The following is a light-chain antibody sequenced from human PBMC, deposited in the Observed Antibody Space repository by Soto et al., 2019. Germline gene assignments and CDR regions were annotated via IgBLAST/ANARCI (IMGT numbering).Light chain of an antibody. CDR3: QSYDSSLSAL. CDR1: SSNIGAGYD. J-gene: IGLJ3*02. Sequence: QPVLTQPPSVSGAPGQRGTISCTGSSSNIGAGYDVHWYQQLPGTAPKLLIYGNSNRPSGVPDRFSGSKSGTSASLAITGLQAEDEADYYCQSYDSSLSALFGGGTKLTVL. V-gene: IGLV1-40*01. CDR2: GNS.